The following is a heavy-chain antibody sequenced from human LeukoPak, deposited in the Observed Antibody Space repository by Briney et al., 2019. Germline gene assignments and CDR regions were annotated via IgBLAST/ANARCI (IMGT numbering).Heavy chain of an antibody. V-gene: IGHV3-33*01. CDR2: LGNDGKSE. J-gene: IGHJ4*02. CDR3: ARGWGQWEVLPMDF. Sequence: GGSLRLSCVASGFTFRSYGMHWVRQPPGKGLEGLAVLGNDGKSEYYVDSVKGRFTISRDTSKNTLYLQMSSLRGEDTAVYYCARGWGQWEVLPMDFWGQGTLVTVSS. D-gene: IGHD1-26*01. CDR1: GFTFRSYG.